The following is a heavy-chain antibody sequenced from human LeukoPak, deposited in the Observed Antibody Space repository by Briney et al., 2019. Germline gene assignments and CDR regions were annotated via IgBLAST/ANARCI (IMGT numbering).Heavy chain of an antibody. J-gene: IGHJ4*02. Sequence: PGGSLRLSCTASGFTFSSYSMNWVRQAPGKGLEWLSYISSSSRTIYYADSVKGRFTISRDNSKNSLYLQMNSLRAEDTAVYYCASHYDFWSGPAGLYCFDYWGQGTLVTVSS. CDR2: ISSSSRTI. CDR3: ASHYDFWSGPAGLYCFDY. V-gene: IGHV3-48*01. CDR1: GFTFSSYS. D-gene: IGHD3-3*01.